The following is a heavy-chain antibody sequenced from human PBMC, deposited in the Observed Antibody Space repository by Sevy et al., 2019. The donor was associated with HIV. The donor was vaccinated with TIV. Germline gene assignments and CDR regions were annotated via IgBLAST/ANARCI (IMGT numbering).Heavy chain of an antibody. J-gene: IGHJ4*02. Sequence: SETLSLTCTVSGGSISSYYWSWIRQPPGKGLEWFGYIYYSGSTNYNPSLKSRVTLSVDTSKNQFSLKLSSVTAADTAVYYCARGGASGYDFGWGQGTLVTVSS. CDR1: GGSISSYY. D-gene: IGHD5-12*01. V-gene: IGHV4-59*01. CDR3: ARGGASGYDFG. CDR2: IYYSGST.